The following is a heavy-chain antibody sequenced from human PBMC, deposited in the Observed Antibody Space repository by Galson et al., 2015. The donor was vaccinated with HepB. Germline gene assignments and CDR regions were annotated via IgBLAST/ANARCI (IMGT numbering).Heavy chain of an antibody. CDR3: ARGTEGYCTNGICYPHLMDV. Sequence: SVKVSCKASGYTFTSYGISWVRQAPGQGLEWMGWISAYNGNTNYAQKLQGRVTMTTDTSTSTAYMELRSLRSDDTAVYYCARGTEGYCTNGICYPHLMDVWGEGTTVTVSS. CDR1: GYTFTSYG. J-gene: IGHJ6*03. CDR2: ISAYNGNT. D-gene: IGHD2-8*01. V-gene: IGHV1-18*01.